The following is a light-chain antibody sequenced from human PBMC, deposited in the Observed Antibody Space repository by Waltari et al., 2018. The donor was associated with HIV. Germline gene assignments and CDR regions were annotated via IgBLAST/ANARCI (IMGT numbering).Light chain of an antibody. CDR1: RPVFYNLNNDNY. CDR3: QQYFSLPPT. CDR2: RAS. V-gene: IGKV4-1*01. J-gene: IGKJ4*01. Sequence: DIVMTQSPDSLTVSLGERATINCRSSRPVFYNLNNDNYLAWYQQKPRQPPKVLMYRASTSAGGVSDRFGGSGSGTNFSLTISSLQADDLAVYDCQQYFSLPPTFGGGTKVQI.